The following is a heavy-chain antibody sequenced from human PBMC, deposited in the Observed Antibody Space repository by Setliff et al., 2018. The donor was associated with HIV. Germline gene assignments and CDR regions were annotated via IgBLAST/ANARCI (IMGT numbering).Heavy chain of an antibody. CDR2: INHSGGT. CDR1: GRSFSGYY. D-gene: IGHD7-27*01. CDR3: ARGWGHDGFDF. V-gene: IGHV4-34*01. J-gene: IGHJ3*01. Sequence: SETLSLTCAVYGRSFSGYYWNWIRQSPGKGLEWIGEINHSGGTNYNPSLKSRVTMSIDTSKNQFSLNVSSVTAADTAVYDCARGWGHDGFDFWGQGTMVTVSS.